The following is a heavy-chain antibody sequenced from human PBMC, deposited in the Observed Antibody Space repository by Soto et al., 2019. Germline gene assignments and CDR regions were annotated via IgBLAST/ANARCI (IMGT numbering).Heavy chain of an antibody. D-gene: IGHD6-19*01. J-gene: IGHJ4*02. V-gene: IGHV1-3*05. CDR3: ARVYAGVAGTDY. CDR1: GYTFTSYA. CDR2: INAGNGNT. Sequence: QVQLVQSGAEEKKPGASVKVSCKASGYTFTSYAMHWVRQAPGQRLEWMGWINAGNGNTKYSQKFQGRVTITRDTSGSTAYMELSSLRSEDTAVYYCARVYAGVAGTDYWGQGTLVTVSS.